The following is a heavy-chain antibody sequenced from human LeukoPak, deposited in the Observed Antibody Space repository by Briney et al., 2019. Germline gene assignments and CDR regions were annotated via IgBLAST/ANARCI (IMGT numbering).Heavy chain of an antibody. V-gene: IGHV3-74*01. Sequence: GGSLRLSCGASGFTVSSYWMHWVRQAPGKGLVWVSRSNTDGSSTSYADSVRGRFTISRDNAKNTVYLQMNSLRAEDTAVYYCVRAAWGKYGMFDYWGQGTLVTVSS. CDR1: GFTVSSYW. D-gene: IGHD1-26*01. J-gene: IGHJ4*02. CDR3: VRAAWGKYGMFDY. CDR2: SNTDGSST.